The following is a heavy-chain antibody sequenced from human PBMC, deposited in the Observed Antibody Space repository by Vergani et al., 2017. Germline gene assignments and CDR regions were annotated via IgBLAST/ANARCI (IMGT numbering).Heavy chain of an antibody. Sequence: QVQLQESGPGLVKPSQTLSLTCTVSGGSISSGDYYWSWIRQPPAKGLEWIGYIYYSGSTYYNPSLKSRVTISVDTSKNQFSLKLSSVTAADTAVYYCARVRRDDSSGYYYYYGMDVWGQGTTVTVSS. D-gene: IGHD3-22*01. CDR2: IYYSGST. J-gene: IGHJ6*02. V-gene: IGHV4-30-4*01. CDR3: ARVRRDDSSGYYYYYGMDV. CDR1: GGSISSGDYY.